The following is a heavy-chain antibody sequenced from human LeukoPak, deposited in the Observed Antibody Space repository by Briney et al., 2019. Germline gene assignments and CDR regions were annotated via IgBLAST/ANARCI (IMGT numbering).Heavy chain of an antibody. V-gene: IGHV4-59*01. Sequence: PSQTLSLTCTVSGGSISRYYWSWVRQPPGKGLEWIGYIYYSGTTNYNPSLKSRVTMSVDTSKNQFSLNLSSVTAADTAVYYCARDRYALGYWGQGTLVTVSS. CDR2: IYYSGTT. CDR1: GGSISRYY. D-gene: IGHD3-16*01. J-gene: IGHJ4*02. CDR3: ARDRYALGY.